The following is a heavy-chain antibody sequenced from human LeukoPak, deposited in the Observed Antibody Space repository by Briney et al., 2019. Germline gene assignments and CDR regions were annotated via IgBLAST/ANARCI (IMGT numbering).Heavy chain of an antibody. CDR1: GFTFSSYG. V-gene: IGHV3-48*01. CDR3: AKADPYSYGPFNY. D-gene: IGHD5-18*01. CDR2: ISSSSSTI. J-gene: IGHJ4*02. Sequence: GALRLSCAASGFTFSSYGMSWVRQAPGQGLDWVSYISSSSSTIYYADSVKGRFTISRDNAKNSLYLQMNSLRAEDTAVYYCAKADPYSYGPFNYWGQGTLVTVSS.